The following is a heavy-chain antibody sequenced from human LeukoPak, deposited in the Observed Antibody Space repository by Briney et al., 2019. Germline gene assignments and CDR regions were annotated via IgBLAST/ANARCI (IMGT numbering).Heavy chain of an antibody. V-gene: IGHV1-2*02. CDR1: GYTFTGYY. Sequence: ASVKVSCKASGYTFTGYYMRWVRQAPGQGLEWMGWINPNSGGTNYAQKFQGRVTMTRDTSISTAYMELSRLRSDDTAVYYCARDRYCSGGSCYLRRYNWFDPWGQGTLVTVSS. D-gene: IGHD2-15*01. CDR2: INPNSGGT. CDR3: ARDRYCSGGSCYLRRYNWFDP. J-gene: IGHJ5*02.